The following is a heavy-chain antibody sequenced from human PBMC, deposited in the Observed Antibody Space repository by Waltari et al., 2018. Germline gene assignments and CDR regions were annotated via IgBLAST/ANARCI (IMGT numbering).Heavy chain of an antibody. Sequence: QVQLVQSGSELKKPGASVKISFKASGYIFTSYAINWVRQAPGQGLELMGWIITSTGNPTYAQGFTGRFVFSLDTSVSTAYLEIHNLKAEDTAVYYCTREVVPAATIVVNWFDPWGQGTLVTVSS. CDR3: TREVVPAATIVVNWFDP. CDR2: IITSTGNP. D-gene: IGHD2-15*01. J-gene: IGHJ5*02. V-gene: IGHV7-4-1*01. CDR1: GYIFTSYA.